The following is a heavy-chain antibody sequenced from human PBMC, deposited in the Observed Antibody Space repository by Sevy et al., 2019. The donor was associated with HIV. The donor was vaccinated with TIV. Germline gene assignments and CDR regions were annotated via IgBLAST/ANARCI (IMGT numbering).Heavy chain of an antibody. J-gene: IGHJ5*02. Sequence: GGSLRLSCAASGFTFSNAWMSWVRQAPGKGLEWVGRIKSKTDGGTTDYAAPVKGRFTISRDDSKNTLYLQMNSLKTEDTAVYYCTTDISACSGGSCYPYWFDPWGQGTLVTVSS. V-gene: IGHV3-15*01. D-gene: IGHD2-15*01. CDR1: GFTFSNAW. CDR3: TTDISACSGGSCYPYWFDP. CDR2: IKSKTDGGTT.